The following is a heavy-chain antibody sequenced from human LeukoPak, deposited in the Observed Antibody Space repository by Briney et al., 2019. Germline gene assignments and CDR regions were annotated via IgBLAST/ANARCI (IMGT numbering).Heavy chain of an antibody. CDR3: ARDLWFGESSYGMGV. CDR1: GYTFTSYY. CDR2: INPSGGST. V-gene: IGHV1-46*01. J-gene: IGHJ6*04. Sequence: GASVKVSCKASGYTFTSYYMHWVRQAPGQGLEWMGIINPSGGSTSYAQKFQGRVTMTRDTSTSTVYMELSSLRSEDTAVYYCARDLWFGESSYGMGVWGKGTTVTVSS. D-gene: IGHD3-10*01.